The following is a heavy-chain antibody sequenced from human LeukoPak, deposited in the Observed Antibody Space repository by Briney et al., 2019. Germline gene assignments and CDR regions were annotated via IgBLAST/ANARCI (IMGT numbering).Heavy chain of an antibody. Sequence: ASVKLSCKASGYTFTGYYIHWVRQAPGQRLEWRGWINPNSGGTNYAQNFKGSVTRTRDTSISTAYMELSRLRSDDTAVYYCARTFYDISLAFDIWGQGTMVTVSS. CDR3: ARTFYDISLAFDI. D-gene: IGHD3-22*01. V-gene: IGHV1-2*02. J-gene: IGHJ3*02. CDR2: INPNSGGT. CDR1: GYTFTGYY.